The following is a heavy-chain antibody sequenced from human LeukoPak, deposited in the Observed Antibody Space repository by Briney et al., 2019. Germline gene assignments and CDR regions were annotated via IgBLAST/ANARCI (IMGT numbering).Heavy chain of an antibody. Sequence: GGSLRLSCAASGFTFSSYAMSWVRQAPGKGLEWVSAISGSGGSTYYADSVKGRFTISRDNSKNTLYLQMNSLRAEDTAVYYCAKARGAMIVVVITTKSYFDYWGQGTLVTVSS. D-gene: IGHD3-22*01. J-gene: IGHJ4*02. CDR1: GFTFSSYA. V-gene: IGHV3-23*01. CDR3: AKARGAMIVVVITTKSYFDY. CDR2: ISGSGGST.